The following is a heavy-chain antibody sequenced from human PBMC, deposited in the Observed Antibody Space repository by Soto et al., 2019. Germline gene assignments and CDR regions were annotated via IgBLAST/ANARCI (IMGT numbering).Heavy chain of an antibody. CDR3: AIRASYYDSSGYFDY. CDR2: INSDGSST. CDR1: GFTFSSYW. V-gene: IGHV3-74*01. Sequence: EVQLVESGGGLVQPGGSLRLSCAASGFTFSSYWMHWVRQAPGKGLVWVSRINSDGSSTSYADSVKGRFTISRDNAKNTLDRQMNSRRAEDTAVYYCAIRASYYDSSGYFDYWGQGTLVTVSS. J-gene: IGHJ4*02. D-gene: IGHD3-22*01.